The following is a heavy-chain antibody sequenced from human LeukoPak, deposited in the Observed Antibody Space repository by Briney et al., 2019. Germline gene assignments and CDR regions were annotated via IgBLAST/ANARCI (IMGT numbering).Heavy chain of an antibody. V-gene: IGHV3-53*01. CDR3: ARSSHYDILTGYSEEDAFDI. D-gene: IGHD3-9*01. Sequence: GGSLRLSCAASGFTVSSNYMGWVRQAPGKGLEWVSVIYSGGSTYYADSVKGRFTISRDNSKNTLYLQMNSLRVEDTAVYYCARSSHYDILTGYSEEDAFDIWGQGTMVTVSS. CDR1: GFTVSSNY. J-gene: IGHJ3*02. CDR2: IYSGGST.